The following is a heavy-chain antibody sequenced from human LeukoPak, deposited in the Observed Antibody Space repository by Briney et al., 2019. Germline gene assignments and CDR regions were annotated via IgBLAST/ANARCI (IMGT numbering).Heavy chain of an antibody. Sequence: SETLSLTCAVSGGSISSSNWWSWVRQPPGKWLEWIGEIYHSGSTNYNSSLKSRVTISVDKSKNQFSLKLSSVTAADTAVYYCARVNDYYSYMDVWGKGTTVTVSS. CDR2: IYHSGST. J-gene: IGHJ6*03. CDR3: ARVNDYYSYMDV. CDR1: GGSISSSNW. V-gene: IGHV4-4*02.